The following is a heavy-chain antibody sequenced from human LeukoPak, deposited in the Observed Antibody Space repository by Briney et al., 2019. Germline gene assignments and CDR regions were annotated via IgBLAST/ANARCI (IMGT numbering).Heavy chain of an antibody. Sequence: SETLSLTCAVYGGSFSGYYWSWIRQPPGKGLEWIGEINHSGSTNYNPSLKSRVTISVDTSKNQFSLKLRSVTAADTAVYYCARQRRALYYYDSSGQFLFDYWGQGTLVTVSS. D-gene: IGHD3-22*01. J-gene: IGHJ4*02. V-gene: IGHV4-34*01. CDR1: GGSFSGYY. CDR2: INHSGST. CDR3: ARQRRALYYYDSSGQFLFDY.